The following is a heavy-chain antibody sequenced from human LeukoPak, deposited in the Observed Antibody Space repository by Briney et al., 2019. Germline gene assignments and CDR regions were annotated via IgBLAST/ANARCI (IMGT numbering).Heavy chain of an antibody. CDR3: AKDFRSNYYDSSGLNDY. D-gene: IGHD3-22*01. CDR2: ISGSGGST. Sequence: GGSLRLSCAASGFTFSSYAMSWVRQAPGKGLEWVSAISGSGGSTYYADSVKGRFTISRGNSKNTLYLQMNSLRAEDTAVYYCAKDFRSNYYDSSGLNDYWGQGTLVTVSS. J-gene: IGHJ4*02. CDR1: GFTFSSYA. V-gene: IGHV3-23*01.